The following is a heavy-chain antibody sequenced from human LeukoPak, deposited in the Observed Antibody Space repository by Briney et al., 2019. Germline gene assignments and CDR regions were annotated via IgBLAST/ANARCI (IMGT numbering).Heavy chain of an antibody. Sequence: SEPLSLTCAVYGGSFSGYYWSWIRQPPGKGLEWIGEINHSGSTNYNPSLKSRVTISVDTSKNQFSLKLSSVTAADTAVYYCARGRHSSSWYESMYNWFDPWGQGTLVTVSS. CDR1: GGSFSGYY. CDR2: INHSGST. V-gene: IGHV4-34*01. J-gene: IGHJ5*02. CDR3: ARGRHSSSWYESMYNWFDP. D-gene: IGHD6-13*01.